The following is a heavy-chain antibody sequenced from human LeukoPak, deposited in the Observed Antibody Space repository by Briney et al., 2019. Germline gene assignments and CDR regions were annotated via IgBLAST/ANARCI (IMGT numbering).Heavy chain of an antibody. Sequence: SETLSLTCTVSGGSISSYYWSWIRRPPGKGLEWIGYIYYSGSTNYNPSLKSRVTISVDTSKNQFSLKLSSVTAEDTAVYYCAREGDYGDSGIWFDPWGQGTLVTVSS. D-gene: IGHD4-17*01. CDR1: GGSISSYY. V-gene: IGHV4-59*01. CDR2: IYYSGST. CDR3: AREGDYGDSGIWFDP. J-gene: IGHJ5*02.